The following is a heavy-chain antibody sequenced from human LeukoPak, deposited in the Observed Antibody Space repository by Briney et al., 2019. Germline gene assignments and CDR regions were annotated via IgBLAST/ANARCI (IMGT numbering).Heavy chain of an antibody. V-gene: IGHV3-23*01. CDR3: AKDSRYCGGDCYKPIDN. J-gene: IGHJ4*02. Sequence: GGSLRLSCAVSGFTFSSYAMSWVRQAPGKGLEWVSVISGSGGTTDYADSVKGRFTISRDNSKDTLYLQINSLRAEDTAVYYCAKDSRYCGGDCYKPIDNWGQGTLVTVSS. D-gene: IGHD2-21*02. CDR1: GFTFSSYA. CDR2: ISGSGGTT.